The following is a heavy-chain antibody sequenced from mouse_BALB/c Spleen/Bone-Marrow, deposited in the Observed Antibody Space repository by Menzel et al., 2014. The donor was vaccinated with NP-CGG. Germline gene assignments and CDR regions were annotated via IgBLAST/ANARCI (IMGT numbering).Heavy chain of an antibody. CDR3: ARWEYYAMDY. CDR1: GFNIKDTY. J-gene: IGHJ4*01. CDR2: IDPANGNT. Sequence: EVKLMESGAELVEPGASVKLSCTASGFNIKDTYMHWVKQRPEQGLEWIGRIDPANGNTKYDPKFQGKATITADTSSNTAYLQPSSLTSEDTAVYYCARWEYYAMDYWGQGTSVTVSS. V-gene: IGHV14-3*02. D-gene: IGHD4-1*01.